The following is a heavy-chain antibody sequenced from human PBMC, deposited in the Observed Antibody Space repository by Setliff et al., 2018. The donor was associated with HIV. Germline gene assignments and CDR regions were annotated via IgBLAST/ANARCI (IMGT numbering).Heavy chain of an antibody. J-gene: IGHJ4*02. CDR2: TYYSGNT. CDR1: GGSITTSSYY. D-gene: IGHD2-15*01. V-gene: IGHV4-39*07. CDR3: ARRPIKGYGPFDS. Sequence: KPSETLSLTCTVSGGSITTSSYYWGWIRQPPGKGLAWIGSTYYSGNTYYNPSLMSRVTISLATSKNQFSLELRSVTAADTAVYYCARRPIKGYGPFDSWGPGTLVTVSS.